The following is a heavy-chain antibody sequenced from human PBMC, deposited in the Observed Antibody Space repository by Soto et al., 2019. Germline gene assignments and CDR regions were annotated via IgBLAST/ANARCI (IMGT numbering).Heavy chain of an antibody. D-gene: IGHD4-17*01. Sequence: QVQLQQWGAGLLKPLETLSLTCAVYGGSFSGYYWSWIRQPPGKGLEWIGDINHSGSTNYNPSLKSRVTISVDTSKNQFSLQLSSVTAADTAVYFCARAYGGNVFDYWGQGTLVTVSS. CDR1: GGSFSGYY. CDR2: INHSGST. V-gene: IGHV4-34*01. J-gene: IGHJ4*02. CDR3: ARAYGGNVFDY.